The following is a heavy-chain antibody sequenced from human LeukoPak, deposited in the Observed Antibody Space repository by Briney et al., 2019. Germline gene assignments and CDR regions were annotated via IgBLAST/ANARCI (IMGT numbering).Heavy chain of an antibody. CDR1: GFTFSNAW. CDR2: IKSKTDGGTT. Sequence: GGSLRLSCAASGFTFSNAWMSGVRQAPGKGLEWVGRIKSKTDGGTTDYAAPVKGRFTISRDDSKNTLYLQMNSLKTKDTAVYYCTTSTDYNWFDPWGQGTLVTVSS. CDR3: TTSTDYNWFDP. D-gene: IGHD2-2*01. J-gene: IGHJ5*02. V-gene: IGHV3-15*01.